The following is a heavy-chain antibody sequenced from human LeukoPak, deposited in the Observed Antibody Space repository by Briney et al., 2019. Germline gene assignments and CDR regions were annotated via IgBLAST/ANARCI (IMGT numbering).Heavy chain of an antibody. D-gene: IGHD6-13*01. J-gene: IGHJ4*02. CDR1: GGSFSSYA. V-gene: IGHV1-69*13. CDR3: ARGSASNWPVDI. CDR2: IMPVFGTA. Sequence: ASVKVSCKASGGSFSSYAISWVRQAPGQGPEWMGGIMPVFGTAKYAEEFQGRVTITADDSTNTAYMDLNSLRSDDTAVYYCARGSASNWPVDIWGQGSLVIVSS.